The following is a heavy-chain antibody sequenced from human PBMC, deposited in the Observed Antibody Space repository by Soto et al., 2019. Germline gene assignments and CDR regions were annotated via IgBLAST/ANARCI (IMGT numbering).Heavy chain of an antibody. V-gene: IGHV3-30*09. CDR1: GFTFSSYA. D-gene: IGHD6-19*01. Sequence: QVQLVESGGGVVQPGRSLRLSCAASGFTFSSYAMHWVRQASGKGLEWVAVISYDGSNKYYADSVRGRFAISRDNSKTLYLQMNTLRGEDTALYYCVRDRSPYSSGWHNRHFDYWGQGTLVTVSS. CDR3: VRDRSPYSSGWHNRHFDY. J-gene: IGHJ4*02. CDR2: ISYDGSNK.